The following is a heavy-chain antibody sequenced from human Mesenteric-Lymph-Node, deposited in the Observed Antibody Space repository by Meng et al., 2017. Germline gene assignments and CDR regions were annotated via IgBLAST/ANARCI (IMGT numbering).Heavy chain of an antibody. Sequence: GSLRLPGTVPGGSVSSGSYYWNWIRQPPGKGLEWIGYVFYSGSTNYNPSLKSRVSISVDTSKNQFSLKLSSVTAADTAVYYCFRGSGGTDSYYYYYYGMDVWGQGTTVTVSS. CDR2: VFYSGST. CDR1: GGSVSSGSYY. D-gene: IGHD2-15*01. J-gene: IGHJ6*02. V-gene: IGHV4-61*01. CDR3: FRGSGGTDSYYYYYYGMDV.